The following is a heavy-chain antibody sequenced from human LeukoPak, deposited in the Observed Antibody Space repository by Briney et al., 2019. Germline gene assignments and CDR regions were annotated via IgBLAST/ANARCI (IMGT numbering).Heavy chain of an antibody. CDR2: IKSKTDGGTT. Sequence: GGSLRLSYAASGFTFSNAWMSWVRQAPGKGLEWVGRIKSKTDGGTTDYAAPVKGRFTISRDDSKNTLYLQMNSLKTEDTAVYYCTTDGAYSGYDPAGYFDYWGQGTLVTVSS. J-gene: IGHJ4*02. CDR3: TTDGAYSGYDPAGYFDY. V-gene: IGHV3-15*01. D-gene: IGHD5-12*01. CDR1: GFTFSNAW.